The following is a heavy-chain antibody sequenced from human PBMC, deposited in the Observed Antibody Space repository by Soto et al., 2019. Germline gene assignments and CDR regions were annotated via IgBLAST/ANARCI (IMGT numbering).Heavy chain of an antibody. V-gene: IGHV4-39*02. CDR1: GGSISSSSYY. CDR2: IYYTGST. CDR3: ARRKEGSAAKLVDV. D-gene: IGHD2-2*01. Sequence: SETLSLTCTVSGGSISSSSYYWAWIRQPPGKGLEWIGNIYYTGSTFYNASLKSRITISVDTSKNHFSLKLSSVTATDTAVYYCARRKEGSAAKLVDVWGKGTTVTVSS. J-gene: IGHJ6*04.